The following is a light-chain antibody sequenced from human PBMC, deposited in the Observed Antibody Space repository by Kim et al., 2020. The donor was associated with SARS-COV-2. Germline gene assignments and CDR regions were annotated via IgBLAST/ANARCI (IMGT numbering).Light chain of an antibody. CDR3: QHTYSTPRT. CDR1: QSMTNY. V-gene: IGKV1-39*01. J-gene: IGKJ1*01. CDR2: AAS. Sequence: AYVGDRVTITCRASQSMTNYLNWYQQKPGKAPKLLIYAASSLHTGVPSRFSGSGSGRDFTLTISNLQPEDFATYYCQHTYSTPRTFGQGTKVEIK.